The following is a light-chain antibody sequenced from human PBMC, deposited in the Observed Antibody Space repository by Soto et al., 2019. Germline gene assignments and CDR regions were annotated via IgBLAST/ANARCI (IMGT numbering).Light chain of an antibody. V-gene: IGLV1-51*01. CDR2: DND. J-gene: IGLJ3*02. CDR3: GTWDTSLSVWM. CDR1: GSNIGSYF. Sequence: QSALTQPPSVSAAPGQRVTISCSGSGSNIGSYFVSWYQQLPGAAPKIFIYDNDKRPSGIPDRFSGSKSGTTATLAITGLQTGDEADYYCGTWDTSLSVWMFGGGTQLTVL.